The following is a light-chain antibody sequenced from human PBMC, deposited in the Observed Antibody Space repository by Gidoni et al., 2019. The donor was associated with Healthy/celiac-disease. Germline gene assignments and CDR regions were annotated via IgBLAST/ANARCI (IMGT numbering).Light chain of an antibody. CDR3: SSYTSSSTLYV. V-gene: IGLV2-14*01. CDR2: DVS. J-gene: IGLJ1*01. Sequence: QSALTHPASVSGSPGQPITISCTGTSSDVGGYNYVSWYQQHPGKAPKLMIYDVSNRPSGVSNRFSGSKSGNTASLTISGLQAEDEADYYCSSYTSSSTLYVFGTGTKVTVL. CDR1: SSDVGGYNY.